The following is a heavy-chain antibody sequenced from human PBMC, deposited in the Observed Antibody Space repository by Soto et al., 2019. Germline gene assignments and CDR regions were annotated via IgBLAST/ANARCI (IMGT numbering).Heavy chain of an antibody. CDR2: INHSGST. CDR1: GGSFSGYY. D-gene: IGHD3-10*01. V-gene: IGHV4-34*01. CDR3: ARDGWFGDAPPNYFDY. Sequence: QVQLQQWGAGLLKPSETLSLTCAVYGGSFSGYYWSWIRQPPGKGLEWIGEINHSGSTNYNPSLKSRVTISVDTSKNQFTLKLSSVTAADMAVYYCARDGWFGDAPPNYFDYWGQGTLVTVSS. J-gene: IGHJ4*02.